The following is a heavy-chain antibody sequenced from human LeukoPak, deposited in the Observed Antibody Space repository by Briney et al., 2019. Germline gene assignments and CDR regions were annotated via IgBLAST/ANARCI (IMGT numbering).Heavy chain of an antibody. J-gene: IGHJ4*02. V-gene: IGHV3-73*01. Sequence: PGRSLRLSCAASGFTSSSYAMHWVRQASGKGLEWVGRIRSKANSYATAYAASVKGRFTISRDDSKNTAYLQMNSLKTEDTAVYYCTRPLAHGGTDYWGQGTLVTVSS. D-gene: IGHD4-23*01. CDR2: IRSKANSYAT. CDR1: GFTSSSYA. CDR3: TRPLAHGGTDY.